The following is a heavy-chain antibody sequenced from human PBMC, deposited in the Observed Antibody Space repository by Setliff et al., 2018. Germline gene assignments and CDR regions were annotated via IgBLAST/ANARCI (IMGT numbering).Heavy chain of an antibody. V-gene: IGHV4-39*01. CDR2: IYHGGKT. J-gene: IGHJ4*02. Sequence: SETLSLTCTVSGGSISSGVYYWGWIRQPPGKGLEWIGRIYHGGKTYYNTSLESRLTISVDTSKNQFSLQLTSVTAADTAVYYCARTGTYRYFDSWGQGTRVTVSS. CDR1: GGSISSGVYY. D-gene: IGHD1-1*01. CDR3: ARTGTYRYFDS.